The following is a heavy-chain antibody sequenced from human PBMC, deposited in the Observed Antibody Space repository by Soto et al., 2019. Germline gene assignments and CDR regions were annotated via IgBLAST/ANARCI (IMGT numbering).Heavy chain of an antibody. Sequence: EVQLLESGGGLVQPGGSLRLSCAASGFTFSTYAMIWVRQAPGKGLEWVSVITGSGGSTYYADSVKGRFTISRDTSKNTQFVQMNSLRAEDTAVYYCAKERYGDYGGIDYWGQGTMVTVSS. D-gene: IGHD4-17*01. CDR1: GFTFSTYA. V-gene: IGHV3-23*01. CDR2: ITGSGGST. J-gene: IGHJ4*02. CDR3: AKERYGDYGGIDY.